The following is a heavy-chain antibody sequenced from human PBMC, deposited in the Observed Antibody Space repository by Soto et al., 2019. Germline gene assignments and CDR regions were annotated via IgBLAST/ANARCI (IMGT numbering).Heavy chain of an antibody. CDR2: IYYSGST. Sequence: SETLSLTCTVSGGSISSYYWSWIRQPPGKGLEWIGYIYYSGSTNYNPSLKSRVTISVDTSKNQFSLKLSSVTAADTAVYYCAKQGGRYSSGWYGYFQHWGQGTLVTVSS. J-gene: IGHJ1*01. V-gene: IGHV4-59*01. D-gene: IGHD6-19*01. CDR3: AKQGGRYSSGWYGYFQH. CDR1: GGSISSYY.